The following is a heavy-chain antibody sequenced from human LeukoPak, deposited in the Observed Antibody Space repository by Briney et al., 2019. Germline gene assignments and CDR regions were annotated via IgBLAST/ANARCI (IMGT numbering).Heavy chain of an antibody. Sequence: SETLSLTCTVSGGSISSSSYYWGWIRQPPGKGLEWIGSIYYNGSTYYNPSLKSRVTISVDTSKNQFSLKLSSVTAADTAVYYCARVCSSTSCLLDYWGQGTLVTVSS. J-gene: IGHJ4*02. CDR3: ARVCSSTSCLLDY. D-gene: IGHD2-2*01. V-gene: IGHV4-39*07. CDR2: IYYNGST. CDR1: GGSISSSSYY.